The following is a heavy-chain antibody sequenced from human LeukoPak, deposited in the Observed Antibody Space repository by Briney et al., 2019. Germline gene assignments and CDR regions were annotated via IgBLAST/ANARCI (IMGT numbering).Heavy chain of an antibody. V-gene: IGHV4-34*01. CDR3: ARGSRISLFGVTHMRGSFDI. Sequence: SETLSLTCAVYGGSFSGYYWSWLRQPPGKGLEWFGEINHSGSTNYNPSLESRVTISVDTSKNQFSLKLSSVTAADTSVYYCARGSRISLFGVTHMRGSFDIWGQGTMVTVSS. J-gene: IGHJ3*02. CDR2: INHSGST. CDR1: GGSFSGYY. D-gene: IGHD3-3*01.